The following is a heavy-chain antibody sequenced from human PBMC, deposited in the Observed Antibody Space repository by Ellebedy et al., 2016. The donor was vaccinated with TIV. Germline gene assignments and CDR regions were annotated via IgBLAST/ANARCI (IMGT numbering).Heavy chain of an antibody. CDR3: ARAFLLVVAATDNWFDP. Sequence: ASVKVSCKASGYTFTSYGISWVRQAPGQGLEWMGWISAYNGNTNYAQKFQGRVTITRDTSASTAYMELSSLRSEDTAVYYCARAFLLVVAATDNWFDPWGQGTLVTVSS. CDR2: ISAYNGNT. CDR1: GYTFTSYG. D-gene: IGHD2-15*01. V-gene: IGHV1-18*01. J-gene: IGHJ5*02.